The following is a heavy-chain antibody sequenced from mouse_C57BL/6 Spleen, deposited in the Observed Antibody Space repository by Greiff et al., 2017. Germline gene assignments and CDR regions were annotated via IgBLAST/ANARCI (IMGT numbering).Heavy chain of an antibody. J-gene: IGHJ2*01. D-gene: IGHD2-5*01. CDR1: GYTFTDYE. V-gene: IGHV1-15*01. CDR3: TKSNYEVYYFDY. Sequence: VKLLESGAELVRPGASVTLSCKASGYTFTDYEMHWVKQTPVHGLEWIGAIDPETGGTAYNQKFKGKATLTADNSSSTAYMELRRLTSEDSAVYYCTKSNYEVYYFDYWGQGTTLTVSS. CDR2: IDPETGGT.